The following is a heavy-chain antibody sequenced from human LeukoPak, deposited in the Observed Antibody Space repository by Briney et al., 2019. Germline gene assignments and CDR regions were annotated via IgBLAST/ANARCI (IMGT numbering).Heavy chain of an antibody. J-gene: IGHJ4*02. Sequence: SQTLSLTCTVSGGSISSGGYYWSWIRQHPGKGLEWIGYIYYSGSTNYNPSLKSRVTISVDTSKNQFSLKLSSVTAADTAVYYCARVRAAAGIDYWGQGTLVTVSS. V-gene: IGHV4-31*03. CDR1: GGSISSGGYY. CDR3: ARVRAAAGIDY. CDR2: IYYSGST. D-gene: IGHD6-13*01.